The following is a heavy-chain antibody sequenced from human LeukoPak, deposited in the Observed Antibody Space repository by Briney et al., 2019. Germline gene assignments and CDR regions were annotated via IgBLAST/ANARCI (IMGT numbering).Heavy chain of an antibody. CDR1: GFTFSSYW. D-gene: IGHD2-2*01. Sequence: GGSLRRSCAASGFTFSSYWMSWVRQAPGKGLEWVANIKQDGSEKYYVDSVKGRFTISRDNAKNSLYLQMNSLRAEDTAVYYCARGRYCSSTSYPKLNWFDPWGQGTLVTVSS. CDR3: ARGRYCSSTSYPKLNWFDP. V-gene: IGHV3-7*01. J-gene: IGHJ5*02. CDR2: IKQDGSEK.